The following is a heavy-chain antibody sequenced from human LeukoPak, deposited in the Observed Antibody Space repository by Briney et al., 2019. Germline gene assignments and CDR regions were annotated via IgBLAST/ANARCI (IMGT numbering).Heavy chain of an antibody. CDR3: AREESPYYDILTGYYNGGPFDY. CDR1: GFTFSTYA. CDR2: ISYDGSNK. D-gene: IGHD3-9*01. V-gene: IGHV3-30-3*01. J-gene: IGHJ4*02. Sequence: GGSLRLSCAVSGFTFSTYAMHWVRQAPNKGLDRVAVISYDGSNKDYADSVKGRFTISRDNSKNTLYLQVNSLRTEDTAVYYCAREESPYYDILTGYYNGGPFDYWGQGTLVTVSS.